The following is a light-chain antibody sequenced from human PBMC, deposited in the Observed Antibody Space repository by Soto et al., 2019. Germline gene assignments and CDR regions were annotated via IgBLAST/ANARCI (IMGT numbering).Light chain of an antibody. J-gene: IGKJ4*02. CDR3: QQYNSFSKT. Sequence: DIQMTQSPSRLSASVGDRVTITCRASQSIGYWLAWYQQKPGKAPNLLIYAASTLETGVPSRFSSSGYGTEFTLTIASLQPDDSASYYCQQYNSFSKTFGRGTKVEIK. CDR1: QSIGYW. V-gene: IGKV1-5*01. CDR2: AAS.